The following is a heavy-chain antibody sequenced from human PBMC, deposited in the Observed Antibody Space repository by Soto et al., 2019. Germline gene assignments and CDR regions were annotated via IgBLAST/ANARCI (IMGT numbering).Heavy chain of an antibody. CDR2: IDPSDSYT. CDR1: GYSFTSYW. V-gene: IGHV5-10-1*01. Sequence: PGESLKISCKGSGYSFTSYWISWVRQMPGKGLEWMGRIDPSDSYTNYSPSFQGHVTISADKSISTAYLQWSSLKASDTAMYYCAIVVLRFLEWLDAKWFDPWGQGTLVTVSA. CDR3: AIVVLRFLEWLDAKWFDP. D-gene: IGHD3-3*01. J-gene: IGHJ5*02.